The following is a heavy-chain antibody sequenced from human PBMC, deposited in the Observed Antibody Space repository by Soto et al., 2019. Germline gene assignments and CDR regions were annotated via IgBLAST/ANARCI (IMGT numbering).Heavy chain of an antibody. CDR2: IYNSGST. D-gene: IGHD6-13*01. CDR1: GGSISSGDYY. Sequence: SETLSLTCTVSGGSISSGDYYWSWIRQPPGKGLEWIGYIYNSGSTNYNPSLKSRVTISMDTSRNQFSLILSSVTAADTAVYYCARGRKQQLVRSAASDRFDPWGQGTLVTVSS. CDR3: ARGRKQQLVRSAASDRFDP. V-gene: IGHV4-61*08. J-gene: IGHJ5*02.